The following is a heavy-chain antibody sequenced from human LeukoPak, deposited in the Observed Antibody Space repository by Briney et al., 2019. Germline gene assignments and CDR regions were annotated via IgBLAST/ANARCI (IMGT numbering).Heavy chain of an antibody. CDR1: GFTFSNAW. J-gene: IGHJ4*02. CDR2: IKSRSDGGTT. CDR3: TTGNWGSFSY. D-gene: IGHD7-27*01. Sequence: GGSLRLSCAASGFTFSNAWMNWVRQAPGKGLEWVGRIKSRSDGGTTDYVAPVKGRFTISRDDSKHTLYLQVNSLKTEDTAVYYCTTGNWGSFSYRGQGTLVTVSS. V-gene: IGHV3-15*01.